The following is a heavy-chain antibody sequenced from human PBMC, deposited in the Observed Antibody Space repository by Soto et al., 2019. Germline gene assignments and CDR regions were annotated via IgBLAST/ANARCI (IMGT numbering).Heavy chain of an antibody. CDR2: IYYTGTT. J-gene: IGHJ4*02. V-gene: IGHV4-59*01. D-gene: IGHD5-18*01. Sequence: SETLSLTCSVSGTSIRGYYWTWIRQPPGKGLEWIGYIYYTGTTKYNPSLKSRVTISVDTSKNQFSLRLNSVTAADTAVYYCAREVYSFGSNHFDYWGQGALVTVS. CDR1: GTSIRGYY. CDR3: AREVYSFGSNHFDY.